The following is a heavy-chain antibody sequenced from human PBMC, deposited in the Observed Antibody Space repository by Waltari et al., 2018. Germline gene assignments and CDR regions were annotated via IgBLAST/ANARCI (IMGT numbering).Heavy chain of an antibody. CDR3: ARDPYSSSLGGFDY. CDR1: GGSFSGYY. J-gene: IGHJ4*02. Sequence: QVQLQQWGAGLLKPSETLSLTCAVYGGSFSGYYWTWTRQPPGKGLEWIGEINHSGSTNYNPSLKSRVTISVDTSKNQFSLKLSSVTAADTAVYYCARDPYSSSLGGFDYWGQGTLVTVSS. V-gene: IGHV4-34*01. D-gene: IGHD6-6*01. CDR2: INHSGST.